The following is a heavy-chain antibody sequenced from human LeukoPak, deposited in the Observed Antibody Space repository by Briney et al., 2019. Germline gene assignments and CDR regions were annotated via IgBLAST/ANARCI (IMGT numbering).Heavy chain of an antibody. CDR1: TFTVSSNY. J-gene: IGHJ1*01. CDR3: ARGDGPTVTADYFQN. Sequence: GGSLRLSCAASTFTVSSNYMSWVRQVPGRGLEWICGINWNSGVTGYADSVKGRFNISRDNAKNSLFLQMNSLRDEDTAFYYCARGDGPTVTADYFQNWGQGTLVTVS. CDR2: INWNSGVT. D-gene: IGHD4-17*01. V-gene: IGHV3-20*04.